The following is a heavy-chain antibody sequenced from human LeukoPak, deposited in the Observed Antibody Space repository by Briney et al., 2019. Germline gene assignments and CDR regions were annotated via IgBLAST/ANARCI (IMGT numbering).Heavy chain of an antibody. CDR1: GGSISSSSYY. J-gene: IGHJ3*02. V-gene: IGHV4-39*07. CDR3: ARDLYGDYGGDAFDI. CDR2: IYYSGST. D-gene: IGHD4-17*01. Sequence: SETLSLTCTVSGGSISSSSYYWGWIRQPPGKGLEWIGSIYYSGSTYYNPSLKSRVTISVDTSKNQFSLKLSSVTAADTAVYYCARDLYGDYGGDAFDIWGQGTMVTVSS.